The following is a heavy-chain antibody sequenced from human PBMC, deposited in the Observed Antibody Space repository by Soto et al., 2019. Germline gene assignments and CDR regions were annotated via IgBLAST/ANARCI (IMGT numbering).Heavy chain of an antibody. CDR2: TYWDDDK. Sequence: QITLKESGPPLVKPTQTLTLTCTFSGFSLSTSGVGVGWIRQPPGKALEWLALTYWDDDKRYSPSLKSRLTXTXXTSKTQVVLTMTNMDPVDTATYYCAHRQRTVYFDYWGQGTLVTVSS. D-gene: IGHD4-17*01. V-gene: IGHV2-5*02. CDR3: AHRQRTVYFDY. CDR1: GFSLSTSGVG. J-gene: IGHJ4*02.